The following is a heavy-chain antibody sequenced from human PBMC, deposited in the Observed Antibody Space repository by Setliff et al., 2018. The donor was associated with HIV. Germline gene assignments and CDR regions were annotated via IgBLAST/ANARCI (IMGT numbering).Heavy chain of an antibody. CDR1: GGTFRNYA. CDR2: IIPIVGTP. V-gene: IGHV1-69*13. J-gene: IGHJ6*02. D-gene: IGHD1-26*01. CDR3: ARDLMGARDYYGMDV. Sequence: SVKVSCKASGGTFRNYAISWVRQAPGQGLEWMGGIIPIVGTPHYAQKFQGRVTITADESTNTAYMELSSLRSEDTAVYYCARDLMGARDYYGMDVWGQGTTVTVSS.